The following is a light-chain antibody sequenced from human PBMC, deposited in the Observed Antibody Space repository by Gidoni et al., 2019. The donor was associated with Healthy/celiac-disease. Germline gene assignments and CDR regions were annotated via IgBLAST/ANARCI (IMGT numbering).Light chain of an antibody. CDR2: GKN. CDR3: NSRDSSGNHLV. Sequence: SSELTQDPAVSVALGQTVRITCQGDSLRSYYASWNQQKPGQAPVLVIYGKNNRPSGIPDRLSGSSSGNTASLTITGAQAEDEADYYCNSRDSSGNHLVFGGGTKLTAL. J-gene: IGLJ2*01. CDR1: SLRSYY. V-gene: IGLV3-19*01.